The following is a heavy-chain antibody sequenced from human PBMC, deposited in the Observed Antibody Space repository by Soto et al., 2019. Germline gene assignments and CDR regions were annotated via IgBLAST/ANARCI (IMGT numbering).Heavy chain of an antibody. CDR1: GFTLSRYA. CDR3: TKGYYYDTSGYFDS. CDR2: ISAGGGLT. J-gene: IGHJ4*02. D-gene: IGHD3-22*01. V-gene: IGHV3-23*01. Sequence: GGYMRLSCSASGFTLSRYARGWVHQDPGMALEMVSTISAGGGLTYYADSVKGRFIISRDNSKNTLYLQMNSLRAEDTAVYYCTKGYYYDTSGYFDSWGQGTLVTVSS.